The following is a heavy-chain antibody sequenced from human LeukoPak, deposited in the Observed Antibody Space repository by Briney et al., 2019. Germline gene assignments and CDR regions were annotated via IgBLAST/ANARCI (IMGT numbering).Heavy chain of an antibody. CDR2: INPNSGGT. CDR3: AITAHLTIFGVVNVY. V-gene: IGHV1-2*02. J-gene: IGHJ4*02. Sequence: GASVKVSCKASGYTFTGYYMHWVRQAPGQGLEWMGWINPNSGGTNYAQKFQGRVTMTRDTSISTAYMELSRLRSDDTAVYYCAITAHLTIFGVVNVYWGQGTLVTVSS. D-gene: IGHD3-3*01. CDR1: GYTFTGYY.